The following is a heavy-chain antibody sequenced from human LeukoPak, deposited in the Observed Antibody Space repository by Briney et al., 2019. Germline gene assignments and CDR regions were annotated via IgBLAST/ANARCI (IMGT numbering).Heavy chain of an antibody. CDR2: INPSGGTSDGT. V-gene: IGHV1-46*01. CDR3: ARSPMMFCSPTWCVGSWFDP. Sequence: ASVKVSCKASGNTFSSDYMHWLRQAPGQGLEWMGMINPSGGTSDGTRYAQRFQGRLTVTSNTSTSTVYMELSSLTSEDTAVYYCARSPMMFCSPTWCVGSWFDPWGQGTLVTVS. J-gene: IGHJ5*02. CDR1: GNTFSSDY. D-gene: IGHD2-2*01.